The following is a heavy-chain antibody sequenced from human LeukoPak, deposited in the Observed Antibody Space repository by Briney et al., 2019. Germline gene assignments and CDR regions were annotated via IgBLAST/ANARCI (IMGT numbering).Heavy chain of an antibody. CDR3: ARGWDDYGDYADWFDP. J-gene: IGHJ5*02. CDR1: GFIFSDYY. V-gene: IGHV3-11*04. D-gene: IGHD4-17*01. CDR2: ISSSGSTM. Sequence: GGSLRLSCAASGFIFSDYYMSWIRQAPGKGLEWVSYISSSGSTMYYTDSVKGRFTISRDNAKDSLYLQMNSLRAEDTAVYYCARGWDDYGDYADWFDPWGQGTLVTVSS.